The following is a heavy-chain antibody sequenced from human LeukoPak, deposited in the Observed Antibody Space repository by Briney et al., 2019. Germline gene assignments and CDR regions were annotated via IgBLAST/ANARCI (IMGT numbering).Heavy chain of an antibody. J-gene: IGHJ5*02. CDR1: GGSISSYY. CDR2: IYYSGST. V-gene: IGHV4-59*01. CDR3: ARGRLEMATIT. D-gene: IGHD5-24*01. Sequence: SETLSLTCTVSGGSISSYYWSWIRQPPGKGLEWIGYIYYSGSTNYNPSLKSRVAISVDTSKNQFSLKLSSVTAADTAVYYCARGRLEMATITWGQGTLVTASS.